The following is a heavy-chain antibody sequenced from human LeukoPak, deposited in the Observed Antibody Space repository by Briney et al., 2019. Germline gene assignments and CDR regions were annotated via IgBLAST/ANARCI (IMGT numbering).Heavy chain of an antibody. Sequence: TGGSLRLSCAASGFTFSTYSMDWVRQAPGKGLEWVSYISSSGSTIHYADSVKARFTISRDNAKNSLYLQMNSLRDEDTAVYYCARDSPRDYGDYGDWFDPWGQGTLVTVSS. V-gene: IGHV3-48*02. CDR3: ARDSPRDYGDYGDWFDP. CDR2: ISSSGSTI. D-gene: IGHD4-17*01. J-gene: IGHJ5*02. CDR1: GFTFSTYS.